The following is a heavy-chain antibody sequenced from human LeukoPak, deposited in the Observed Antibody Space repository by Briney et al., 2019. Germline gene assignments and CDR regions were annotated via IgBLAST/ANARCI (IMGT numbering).Heavy chain of an antibody. CDR1: GFTLNTNY. CDR2: IYAGGNT. D-gene: IGHD6-19*01. CDR3: ARERSLEIAVAGTIFDY. J-gene: IGHJ4*02. Sequence: GGSLRLSCAASGFTLNTNYMNWVRQVPGKGLEWVSVIYAGGNTYYADSVKERFTISRDNSRNTLYLQMKSLRAEDTAVYYCARERSLEIAVAGTIFDYWGQGTLVTVSS. V-gene: IGHV3-66*01.